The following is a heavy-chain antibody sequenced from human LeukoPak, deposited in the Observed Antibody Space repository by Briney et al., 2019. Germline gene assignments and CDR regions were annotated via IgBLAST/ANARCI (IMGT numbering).Heavy chain of an antibody. CDR1: GGSISSYY. J-gene: IGHJ4*02. D-gene: IGHD6-13*01. CDR3: ARGPIAAAGTPLFDY. V-gene: IGHV4-4*07. Sequence: SETLSLTCTVSGGSISSYYWSWIRQPAGKGLEWIGRIYTSGGTNYNPSLKSRVTMSVDTSKNQFSLKLSSVTAADTAVYYCARGPIAAAGTPLFDYWGQGTLVTVSS. CDR2: IYTSGGT.